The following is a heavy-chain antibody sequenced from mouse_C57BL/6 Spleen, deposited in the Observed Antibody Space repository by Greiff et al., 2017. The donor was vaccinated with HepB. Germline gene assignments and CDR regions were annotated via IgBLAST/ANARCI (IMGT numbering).Heavy chain of an antibody. CDR1: GFTFSSYG. D-gene: IGHD1-1*01. V-gene: IGHV5-6*01. Sequence: EVNLVESGGDLVKPGGSLKLSCAASGFTFSSYGMSWVRQTPDKRLEWVATISSGGSYTYYPDSVKGRFTISRDNAKNTLYLQMSSLKSEDTAMYYCARQRTTVVATDYFDYWGQGTTLTVSS. J-gene: IGHJ2*01. CDR2: ISSGGSYT. CDR3: ARQRTTVVATDYFDY.